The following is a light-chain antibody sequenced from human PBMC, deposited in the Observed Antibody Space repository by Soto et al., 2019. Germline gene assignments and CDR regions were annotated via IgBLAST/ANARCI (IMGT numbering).Light chain of an antibody. J-gene: IGKJ4*01. V-gene: IGKV1-6*01. CDR2: AAS. CDR3: LQDHNYPLT. CDR1: QGIGND. Sequence: AIQMTQSPSSLSASIGDRVAITCGASQGIGNDLGWYQQKTGKAPKRLIYAASSLQSGVPSRFSGSGFGTNFTLTVSSLQPEDFATYYCLQDHNYPLTFGGGTKVDIK.